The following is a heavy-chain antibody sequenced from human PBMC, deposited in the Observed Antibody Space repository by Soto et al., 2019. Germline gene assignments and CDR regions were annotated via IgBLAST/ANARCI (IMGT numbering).Heavy chain of an antibody. D-gene: IGHD5-18*01. V-gene: IGHV3-30-3*01. Sequence: GGSLRLSCAASGFTFSSYAMHWVRQAPGKGLEWVAVISYDGSNKYYADSVKGRFTISRDNSKNTLYLQMNSLRAEDTAVYYCARDRMDTAMAFPQPEDYWGQGTLVTVSS. CDR2: ISYDGSNK. CDR3: ARDRMDTAMAFPQPEDY. CDR1: GFTFSSYA. J-gene: IGHJ4*02.